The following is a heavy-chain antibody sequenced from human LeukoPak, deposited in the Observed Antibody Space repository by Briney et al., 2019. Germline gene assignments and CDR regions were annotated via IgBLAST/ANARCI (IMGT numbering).Heavy chain of an antibody. CDR1: GYTLTELS. CDR2: FDPEDGET. CDR3: ATAYTYYDIGGDAFDI. V-gene: IGHV1-24*01. J-gene: IGHJ3*02. D-gene: IGHD3-9*01. Sequence: ASVKVSCKVSGYTLTELSMHWVRQAPGKGLEWMGGFDPEDGETIYAQKFQGRVTMTEDTSTDTAYMELSSLRSEDTAVYYCATAYTYYDIGGDAFDIWGQGTMVTVSS.